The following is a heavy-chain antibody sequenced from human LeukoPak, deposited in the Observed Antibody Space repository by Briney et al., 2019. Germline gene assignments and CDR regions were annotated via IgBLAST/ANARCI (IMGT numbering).Heavy chain of an antibody. V-gene: IGHV4-39*01. D-gene: IGHD3-10*01. Sequence: SETLSLTCSVSGDSITTNNYYWGWIRQPPGKGLEWIGNIHYSGSTYYSPSLKNRVTISVDTSKNQFSLKLNSVTAADTAVYYCARHYGPWGQGTLVTVSS. CDR1: GDSITTNNYY. CDR2: IHYSGST. J-gene: IGHJ5*02. CDR3: ARHYGP.